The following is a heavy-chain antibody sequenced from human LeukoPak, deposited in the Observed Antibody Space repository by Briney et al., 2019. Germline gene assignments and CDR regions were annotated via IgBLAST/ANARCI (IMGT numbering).Heavy chain of an antibody. CDR3: ARGFNDFWSGSQLEH. D-gene: IGHD3-3*01. CDR2: ISYDGGKT. Sequence: GGSLRLSCAASGFIFGGYAMHWVRQAPGKGLQWLAVISYDGGKTYYADSVEGRFTISRDNSKSTVYLEINSLRSEDTAIYYCARGFNDFWSGSQLEHWGQGTLVTVSS. J-gene: IGHJ4*02. V-gene: IGHV3-30-3*01. CDR1: GFIFGGYA.